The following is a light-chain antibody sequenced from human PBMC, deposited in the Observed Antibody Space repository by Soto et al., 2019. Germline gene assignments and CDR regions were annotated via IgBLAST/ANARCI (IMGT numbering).Light chain of an antibody. CDR3: QQYGSSPVT. Sequence: EIVLTQSPGTLSLSPGERATLSCRASQSVSSSYLAWYQQKPGQAPRLLIYGASSRATGIPDRFSGSGSGTDFSLTISGLEPEDFAVYYCQQYGSSPVTFGQGTRLEIK. J-gene: IGKJ5*01. CDR2: GAS. CDR1: QSVSSSY. V-gene: IGKV3-20*01.